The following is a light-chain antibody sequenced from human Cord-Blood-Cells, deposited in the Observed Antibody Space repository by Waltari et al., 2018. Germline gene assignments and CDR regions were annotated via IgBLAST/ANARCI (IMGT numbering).Light chain of an antibody. Sequence: SAELTQDPAVYVAVGQTVWITYQADSPRSYYASWYQQKPGQAPVLVIYGKNNRPSAIPGRFSGSSSGNASSLTITGAEAEDEADYYCNSLDSSGSRRVFGRGSKLTVL. CDR1: SPRSYY. J-gene: IGLJ3*02. CDR3: NSLDSSGSRRV. V-gene: IGLV3-19*01. CDR2: GKN.